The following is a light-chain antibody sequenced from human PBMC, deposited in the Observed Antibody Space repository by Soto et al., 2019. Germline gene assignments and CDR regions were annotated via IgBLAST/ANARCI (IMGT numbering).Light chain of an antibody. CDR1: SSNIGSNY. J-gene: IGLJ1*01. CDR2: RNN. V-gene: IGLV1-47*01. Sequence: QSVLTQPPSASGTPGQRVTISCSGSSSNIGSNYVYWYQQPPGTAPKLLTYRNNQRPSGVPDRFSGSKSGTSASLAISGLRSEDEADYYCAAWDDSLSGFYVFGTGTKVTVL. CDR3: AAWDDSLSGFYV.